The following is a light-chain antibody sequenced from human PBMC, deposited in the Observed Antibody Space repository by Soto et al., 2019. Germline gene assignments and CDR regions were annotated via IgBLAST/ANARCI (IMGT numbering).Light chain of an antibody. CDR2: KAS. CDR1: QSISNW. CDR3: QQYNSYPWT. V-gene: IGKV1-5*03. Sequence: DIQMTQSPSTLPASVGDRVTITCRASQSISNWLAWYQQKPGKAPKLLIYKASSLESGVPSRFSGSGSGTEFTLTISSLQPDDFATYYCQQYNSYPWTFGQGTKVDI. J-gene: IGKJ1*01.